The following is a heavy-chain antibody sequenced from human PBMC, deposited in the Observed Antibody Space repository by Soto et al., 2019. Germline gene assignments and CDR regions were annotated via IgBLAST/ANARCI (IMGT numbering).Heavy chain of an antibody. D-gene: IGHD3-9*01. V-gene: IGHV3-21*01. J-gene: IGHJ4*02. CDR3: ARGPLDPYDILTGWWSYYFDY. Sequence: EVQLVESGGGLVKPGGSLGLSCAASGFTFSSYSMNWVRQAPGKGLEWVSSISSSSSYIYYADSVKGRFTISRDNAKNSLYLQMNSLRAEDTAVYYCARGPLDPYDILTGWWSYYFDYWGQGTLVTVSS. CDR1: GFTFSSYS. CDR2: ISSSSSYI.